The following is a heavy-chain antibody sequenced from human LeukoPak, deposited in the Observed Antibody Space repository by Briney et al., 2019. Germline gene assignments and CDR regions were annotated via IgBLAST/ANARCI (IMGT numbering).Heavy chain of an antibody. CDR1: GGTFSSYA. CDR2: IIPIFGTA. V-gene: IGHV1-69*13. Sequence: SVKVSCKASGGTFSSYAISWVRQAPGQGLEWMGGIIPIFGTANYAQKFQGRVTITADESTSTAYMELSSLRSEDTAVYYCASNSPLRFLEWLSSRDYYYYGMDVWGQGTTVTVSS. D-gene: IGHD3-3*01. CDR3: ASNSPLRFLEWLSSRDYYYYGMDV. J-gene: IGHJ6*02.